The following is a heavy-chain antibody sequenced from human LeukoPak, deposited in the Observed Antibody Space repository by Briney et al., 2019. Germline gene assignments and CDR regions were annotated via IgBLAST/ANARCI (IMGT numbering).Heavy chain of an antibody. CDR3: ARAAGWFDP. CDR1: GFTFSSNG. V-gene: IGHV3-30*03. CDR2: ISYDGSNK. J-gene: IGHJ5*02. Sequence: PGGSLRLSCAASGFTFSSNGMHWVRQAPGKGLEWVAVISYDGSNKYYADSVKGRFTISRDNSWNTLYLQMNSLRAEDTAIYYCARAAGWFDPWGQGTLVTVSS.